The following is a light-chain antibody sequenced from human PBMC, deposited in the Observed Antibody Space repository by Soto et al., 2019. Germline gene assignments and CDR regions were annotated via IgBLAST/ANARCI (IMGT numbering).Light chain of an antibody. Sequence: EIQITQSPCTLSLSPGERPTLSCRASQTVSSSYLAWYQQKPGQATRLIIYGASSRASGIPDRFSGSGSGTDFTLTISRLEPEDVATYYCQQYDSSHPWTFGQGTKVDIK. CDR3: QQYDSSHPWT. J-gene: IGKJ1*01. CDR1: QTVSSSY. V-gene: IGKV3-20*01. CDR2: GAS.